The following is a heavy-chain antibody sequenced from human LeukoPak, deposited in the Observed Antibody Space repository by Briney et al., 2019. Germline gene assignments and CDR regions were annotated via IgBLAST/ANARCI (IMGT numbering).Heavy chain of an antibody. V-gene: IGHV3-23*01. CDR3: ARYTDSGYSSSWYEDWFDP. D-gene: IGHD6-13*01. Sequence: GGSLRLSCAASGFTFSSYAMSWVRQAPGKGLEWVSAISGSGGSTYYADSVKGRFTISRDNSKNTLYLQMNSLRAEDTAVYYCARYTDSGYSSSWYEDWFDPWGQGTLVTFSS. CDR2: ISGSGGST. CDR1: GFTFSSYA. J-gene: IGHJ5*02.